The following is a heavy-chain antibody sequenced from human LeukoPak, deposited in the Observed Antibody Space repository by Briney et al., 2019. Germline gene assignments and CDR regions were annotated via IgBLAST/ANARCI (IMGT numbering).Heavy chain of an antibody. Sequence: SETLSLTCTVPGGSISSYYWSWIRQPPGKGLEWIGYIYYSGSTNYNPSLKSRVTISLDTSKNQFSLKLSSVTAADTAVYYCARQSRATGTLDSWGQGTLVTVSS. V-gene: IGHV4-59*08. CDR1: GGSISSYY. J-gene: IGHJ5*01. CDR3: ARQSRATGTLDS. CDR2: IYYSGST. D-gene: IGHD6-13*01.